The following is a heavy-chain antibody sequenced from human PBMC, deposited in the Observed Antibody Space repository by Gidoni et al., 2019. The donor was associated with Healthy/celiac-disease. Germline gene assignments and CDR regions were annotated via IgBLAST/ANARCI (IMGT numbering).Heavy chain of an antibody. J-gene: IGHJ4*02. CDR2: ILYDGSNK. D-gene: IGHD4-17*01. V-gene: IGHV3-30-3*01. CDR1: GFTFSSYA. CDR3: ARAVDHYGAFDY. Sequence: QVQLVESGGGVVQPGRSLRLSCAASGFTFSSYAMHWVRQAPGKGLEWVAVILYDGSNKYYADSVKGRFTISRDNSKNTLYLQMNSLRAEDTAVYYCARAVDHYGAFDYWGQGTLVTVSS.